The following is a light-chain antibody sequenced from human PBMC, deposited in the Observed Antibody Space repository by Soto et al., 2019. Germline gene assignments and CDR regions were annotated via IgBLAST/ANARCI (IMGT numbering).Light chain of an antibody. CDR2: GAS. Sequence: EIAMTQSPATLSVSPGERATLSCRASQSVGSNLAWYQQKPGQAPRLLIYGASTRANGIPARFSGTGSGTEFTLTISSLQSEDFALYYCQQYTKWPRFGPGTKVDIK. CDR1: QSVGSN. CDR3: QQYTKWPR. V-gene: IGKV3-15*01. J-gene: IGKJ3*01.